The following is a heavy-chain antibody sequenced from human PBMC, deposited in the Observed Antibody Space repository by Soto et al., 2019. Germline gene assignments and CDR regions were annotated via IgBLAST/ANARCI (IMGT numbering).Heavy chain of an antibody. CDR1: GFTLSTAW. CDR2: IKSKTAGGTT. Sequence: EAQLVESGGGLVEPGGSLRLSCAASGFTLSTAWMHRVRQAPGRGLEWVGRIKSKTAGGTTDYAAPVRGRFSISRDDSKNMLYLDMNGLKTEDTAVYFCATDRSAYKLQLRYNWFDPWGQGTLVTVSS. CDR3: ATDRSAYKLQLRYNWFDP. D-gene: IGHD1-7*01. J-gene: IGHJ5*02. V-gene: IGHV3-15*07.